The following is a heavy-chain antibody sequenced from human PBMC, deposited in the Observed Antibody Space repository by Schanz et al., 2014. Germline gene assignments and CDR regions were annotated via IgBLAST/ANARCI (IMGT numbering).Heavy chain of an antibody. D-gene: IGHD4-17*01. CDR3: AIHYGDRPL. V-gene: IGHV1-24*01. Sequence: QVQLLQSGSEVKKPGASVKVSCEISGYTVSALAMHWVRQAPGKGLEWLGGFDVEDGETIYAQKFQGRVPMTRDTSLKTAYMEMTDLKFEDAGLYYCAIHYGDRPLWGQGTLIAVSS. CDR1: GYTVSALA. CDR2: FDVEDGET. J-gene: IGHJ4*02.